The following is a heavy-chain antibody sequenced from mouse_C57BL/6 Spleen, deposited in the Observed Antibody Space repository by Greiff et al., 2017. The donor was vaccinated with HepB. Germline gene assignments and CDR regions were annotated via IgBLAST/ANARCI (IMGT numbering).Heavy chain of an antibody. V-gene: IGHV1-55*01. Sequence: QVQLQQPGAELVKPGASVKMSCKASGYTFTSYWITWVKQRPGQGLEWIGDIYPGSGSTNYNEKFKSKATLTVDTSSSTAYMQLSSLTSEDSAVYYCGRWGIITTGEDMRYYAMYYWGQGTSVTVSA. CDR2: IYPGSGST. CDR1: GYTFTSYW. D-gene: IGHD1-1*01. CDR3: GRWGIITTGEDMRYYAMYY. J-gene: IGHJ4*01.